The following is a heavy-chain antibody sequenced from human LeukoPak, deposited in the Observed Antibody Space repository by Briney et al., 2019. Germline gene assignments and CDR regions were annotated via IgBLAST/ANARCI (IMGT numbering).Heavy chain of an antibody. Sequence: GGSLRLSCAASGFTFSSYAMSWVRQAPGKGVEWGSDISGSGGSTYYADSVKGGFTISRDNSKNPLYLQMNSLRPEDTAVYYCAKDPLDTALYYFDYWGQGTLVTVSS. D-gene: IGHD5-18*01. J-gene: IGHJ4*02. CDR2: ISGSGGST. V-gene: IGHV3-23*01. CDR3: AKDPLDTALYYFDY. CDR1: GFTFSSYA.